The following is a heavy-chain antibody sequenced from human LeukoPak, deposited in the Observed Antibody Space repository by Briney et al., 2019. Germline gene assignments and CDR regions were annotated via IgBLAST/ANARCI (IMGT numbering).Heavy chain of an antibody. J-gene: IGHJ4*02. CDR1: GFTFSSYA. V-gene: IGHV3-30*04. D-gene: IGHD6-13*01. Sequence: PGRSLRLSCAASGFTFSSYAMHWVRQAPGKGLEWVAVISHDGSNKYYADSVKGRFTISRDNSKNTLYLQMNSLRAEDTAVYYCARDQQLAIDYWGQGTLVTVSS. CDR3: ARDQQLAIDY. CDR2: ISHDGSNK.